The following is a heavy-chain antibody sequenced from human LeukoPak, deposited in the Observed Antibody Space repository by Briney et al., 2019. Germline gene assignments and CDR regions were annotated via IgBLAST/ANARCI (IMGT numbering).Heavy chain of an antibody. CDR2: IYTSGST. V-gene: IGHV4-4*07. CDR3: ARENHALGVYYFDY. CDR1: GGSISSYY. J-gene: IGHJ4*02. Sequence: PSETLSLTCTVSGGSISSYYWSWIRQPAGKGLEWIGRIYTSGSTNYNPSLKSRVTMSVDTSKNQFSLKLSSVTAADTAVYYCARENHALGVYYFDYWGQGTLVTVSS. D-gene: IGHD1-14*01.